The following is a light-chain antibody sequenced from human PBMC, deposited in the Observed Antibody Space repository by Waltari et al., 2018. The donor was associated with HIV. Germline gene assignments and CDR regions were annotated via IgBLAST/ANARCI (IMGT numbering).Light chain of an antibody. V-gene: IGLV1-40*01. J-gene: IGLJ3*02. CDR3: QSYDSSLSVWV. CDR1: SSNIGAGYD. Sequence: QSVLPQPPSVSGAPGQRVTLSCTGSSSNIGAGYDVHWYQQIPGTAPKPLIYGNSHRPSGVPDRFSGSKSGTSASLAITGLQAEDEADYYCQSYDSSLSVWVFGGGTKLTVL. CDR2: GNS.